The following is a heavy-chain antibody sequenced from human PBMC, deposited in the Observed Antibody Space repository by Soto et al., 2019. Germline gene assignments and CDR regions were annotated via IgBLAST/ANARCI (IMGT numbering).Heavy chain of an antibody. CDR1: GGSISSGDHY. J-gene: IGHJ6*02. D-gene: IGHD3-3*01. Sequence: SETLSLTCTVSGGSISSGDHYWSLIRQPQGKGLEWIGYIYYSGSTYYNPSLKSRVTISVDTSKNQFSLKLSSVTAADTAVYYCARDKRITIFGVVIEGDPTDYYGMDVWGQGTTVTVSS. CDR2: IYYSGST. V-gene: IGHV4-30-4*01. CDR3: ARDKRITIFGVVIEGDPTDYYGMDV.